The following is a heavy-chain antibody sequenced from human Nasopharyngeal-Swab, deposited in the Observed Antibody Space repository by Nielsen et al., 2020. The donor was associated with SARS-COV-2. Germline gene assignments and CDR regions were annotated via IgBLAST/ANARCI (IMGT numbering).Heavy chain of an antibody. CDR1: GGSISSGGYY. CDR2: IYYSGST. J-gene: IGHJ4*02. V-gene: IGHV4-31*03. Sequence: SETLSLTCTVSGGSISSGGYYWSWIRQHPGKGLEWIGYIYYSGSTYYNPSLKSRVTLSVDTSKNQFSLKLSSVTAADTAVYYCARDPDYYDSSGHTPDWGQGTLVTVSS. CDR3: ARDPDYYDSSGHTPD. D-gene: IGHD3-22*01.